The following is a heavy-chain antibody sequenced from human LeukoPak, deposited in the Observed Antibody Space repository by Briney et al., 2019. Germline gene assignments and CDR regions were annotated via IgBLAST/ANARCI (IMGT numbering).Heavy chain of an antibody. V-gene: IGHV4-39*01. J-gene: IGHJ4*02. Sequence: SETLSLTCTVSGGSISSSSYYWGWIRQPPGKGLEWIGSIYYSGSTYYNPSLKSRVTISVDTSKYQFTLKLSSVTAADTAVYYCARRYYDSSGYIFDYWGQGTLVTVSS. CDR1: GGSISSSSYY. D-gene: IGHD3-22*01. CDR3: ARRYYDSSGYIFDY. CDR2: IYYSGST.